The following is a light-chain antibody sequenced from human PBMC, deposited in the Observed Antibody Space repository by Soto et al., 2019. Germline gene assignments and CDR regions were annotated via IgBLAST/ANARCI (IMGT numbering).Light chain of an antibody. CDR1: SSDVGGYSY. CDR3: SSYTSRSAFYV. CDR2: EVF. V-gene: IGLV2-14*01. Sequence: QSVLAQPASVSGSPGQSITISCTGTSSDVGGYSYVSWYQQHPGKAPKLMIYEVFHRPSGASNRFSGSKSDNTASLTISGLQTEDAADYYCSSYTSRSAFYVFGTGTKVTVL. J-gene: IGLJ1*01.